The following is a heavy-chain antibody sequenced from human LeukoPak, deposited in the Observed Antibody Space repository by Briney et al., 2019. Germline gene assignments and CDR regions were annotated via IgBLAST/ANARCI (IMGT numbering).Heavy chain of an antibody. D-gene: IGHD4-11*01. CDR2: ISNSGSLK. CDR3: ARHSNYAQDDY. Sequence: GGSLRLSCAASGFTFSDHYMSWFRQAPGKGLEWVSYISNSGSLKYYADSVKGRFTISRDNAKNSLFLQMNSLRAEDTAVYYCARHSNYAQDDYWGQGTLVTVSS. V-gene: IGHV3-11*04. J-gene: IGHJ4*02. CDR1: GFTFSDHY.